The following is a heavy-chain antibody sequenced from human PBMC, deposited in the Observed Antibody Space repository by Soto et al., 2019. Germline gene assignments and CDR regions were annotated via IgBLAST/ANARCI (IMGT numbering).Heavy chain of an antibody. D-gene: IGHD6-13*01. J-gene: IGHJ3*02. CDR3: TTERGGAAAVRSLWGSDAFDI. CDR2: IKSKTDGGTT. V-gene: IGHV3-15*07. CDR1: GFTFSNAW. Sequence: GGSLRLSCAASGFTFSNAWMNWVRQAPGKGLEWVGRIKSKTDGGTTNYAAPEKGRFTISRDDSKNTLYLQMNSLKTEDTAVYYCTTERGGAAAVRSLWGSDAFDIWGQGTMVTVSS.